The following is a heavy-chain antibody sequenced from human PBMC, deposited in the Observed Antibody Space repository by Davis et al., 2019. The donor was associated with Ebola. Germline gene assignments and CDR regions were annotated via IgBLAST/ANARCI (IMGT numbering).Heavy chain of an antibody. CDR3: ARDFESYFDY. J-gene: IGHJ4*02. V-gene: IGHV3-23*01. CDR2: ISGSGST. CDR1: GFTFTSYS. Sequence: GESLKISCAASGFTFTSYSMTWVRQAPGKGLEWVSGISGSGSTYYADSVKGRFTISRDNSKNTLCLQMNSLRAEDTAVYYCARDFESYFDYWGQGTLVTVSS.